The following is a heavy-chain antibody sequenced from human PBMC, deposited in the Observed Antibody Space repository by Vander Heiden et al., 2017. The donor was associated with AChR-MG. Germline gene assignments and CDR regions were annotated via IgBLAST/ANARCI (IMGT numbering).Heavy chain of an antibody. V-gene: IGHV1-69*06. CDR1: GGTFSSYA. D-gene: IGHD2-15*01. J-gene: IGHJ4*02. CDR2: IIPIFGTA. Sequence: QVQLVQSGAEVKKPGSSVKVSCKASGGTFSSYAISWVRQAPGQGLEWMGGIIPIFGTANYAQKFQGRVTITADKSTNTAYMELSSLRSEDTAVYYCAGPGYCSGGSCYPSFDYWGQGTLVTVSS. CDR3: AGPGYCSGGSCYPSFDY.